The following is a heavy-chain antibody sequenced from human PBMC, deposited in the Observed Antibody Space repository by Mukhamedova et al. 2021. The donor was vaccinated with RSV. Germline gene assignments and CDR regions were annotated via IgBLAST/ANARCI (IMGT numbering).Heavy chain of an antibody. V-gene: IGHV3-30-3*01. Sequence: EWVAVISYDGSNKYYADSVKGRFTISRDNSKNMLYLQMNSLRAEDTAVYYCARALYYYDSSGYSAFDYWGQGTLVTVSS. CDR3: ARALYYYDSSGYSAFDY. J-gene: IGHJ4*02. CDR2: ISYDGSNK. D-gene: IGHD3-22*01.